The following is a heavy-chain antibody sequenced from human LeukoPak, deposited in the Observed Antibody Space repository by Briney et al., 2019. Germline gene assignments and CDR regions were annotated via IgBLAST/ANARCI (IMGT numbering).Heavy chain of an antibody. V-gene: IGHV4-59*12. CDR2: IYYSGST. CDR1: GGSISSYY. Sequence: SETLSLTCTVSGGSISSYYCSWIRQPPGKGLEWIGYIYYSGSTNYNPSLKSRVTISVDTSKNQFSLKLSSVTAADTAVYYCARGHGRRYDYVWGSYRYTGFDYWGQGTLATVSS. D-gene: IGHD3-16*02. J-gene: IGHJ4*02. CDR3: ARGHGRRYDYVWGSYRYTGFDY.